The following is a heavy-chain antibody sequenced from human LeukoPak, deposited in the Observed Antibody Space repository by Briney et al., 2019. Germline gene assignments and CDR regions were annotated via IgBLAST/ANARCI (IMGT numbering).Heavy chain of an antibody. Sequence: GGSLRLSCAASGFTFRSYAMSWVRQAPGKGLEWVSAISGSGGSTYYADSVKGRFTISRDNSKNTLYLQRNSLRGEDTAVYYCAKDLYYVTLTNFDYWGQGTLVTVSS. J-gene: IGHJ4*02. CDR3: AKDLYYVTLTNFDY. D-gene: IGHD1-26*01. CDR1: GFTFRSYA. V-gene: IGHV3-23*01. CDR2: ISGSGGST.